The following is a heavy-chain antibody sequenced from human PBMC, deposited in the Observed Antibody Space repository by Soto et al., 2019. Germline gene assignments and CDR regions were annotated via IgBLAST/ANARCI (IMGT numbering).Heavy chain of an antibody. CDR3: ARDSSGYSRY. CDR2: ISSSSSTI. D-gene: IGHD3-22*01. J-gene: IGHJ4*02. Sequence: GALRLSCAASGFTFSSYSMNWVRQAPGKGLEWVSYISSSSSTIYYADSVNGRFTISRDNAKNSLYLQMNSLRDEYTAVYYCARDSSGYSRYWGQGTLVTVSS. V-gene: IGHV3-48*02. CDR1: GFTFSSYS.